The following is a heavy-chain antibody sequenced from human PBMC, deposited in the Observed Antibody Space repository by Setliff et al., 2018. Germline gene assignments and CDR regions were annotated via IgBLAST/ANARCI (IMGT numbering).Heavy chain of an antibody. Sequence: GGSLRLSCAASGFTFSSYDMHWVRQRPGEGLEWVSAIGPAGATHYPGSVKGRFTVSRDNAKDSLYLQTNSLRVGDTAVYYCVKGYYMDAWGKGTTVTVPS. V-gene: IGHV3-13*01. CDR2: IGPAGAT. CDR3: VKGYYMDA. J-gene: IGHJ6*03. CDR1: GFTFSSYD.